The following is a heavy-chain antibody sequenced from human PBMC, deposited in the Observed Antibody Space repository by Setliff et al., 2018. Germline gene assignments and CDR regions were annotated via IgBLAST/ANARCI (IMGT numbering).Heavy chain of an antibody. V-gene: IGHV1-46*01. CDR3: ARAGLAAANRKGLLEF. CDR1: GYTLSSYY. J-gene: IGHJ4*02. CDR2: INPGGGSA. D-gene: IGHD6-13*01. Sequence: GASVKVSCKASGYTLSSYYMHWVRQAPGQGPEWVGIINPGGGSASLSQKFQGRVTTTRDVSTSTVYVELNSLTSEDTGVYYCARAGLAAANRKGLLEFWGQGTLVTV.